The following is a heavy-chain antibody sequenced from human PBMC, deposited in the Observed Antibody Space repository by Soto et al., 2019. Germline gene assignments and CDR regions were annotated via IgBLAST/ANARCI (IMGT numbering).Heavy chain of an antibody. D-gene: IGHD2-15*01. CDR3: ARFFYCSGGSCYSAFYYYDSSGRPEDAFDI. CDR1: GFTFSSYS. Sequence: GGSLRLSCAASGFTFSSYSMNWVRQAPGKWLEWVSYISSSSSTIYYADSVKGRFTISRDNAKNSLYLQMNSLRDEDTAVYYCARFFYCSGGSCYSAFYYYDSSGRPEDAFDIWGQGXMVTVSS. CDR2: ISSSSSTI. V-gene: IGHV3-48*02. J-gene: IGHJ3*02.